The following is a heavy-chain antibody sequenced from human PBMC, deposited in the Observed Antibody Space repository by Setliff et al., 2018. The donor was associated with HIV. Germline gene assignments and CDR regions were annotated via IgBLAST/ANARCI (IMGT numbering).Heavy chain of an antibody. D-gene: IGHD1-26*01. CDR3: AREGTYSGTYWVRRVASFDT. Sequence: SETLSLTCTVSGCSISSGGYYWSWIRQHPGKGLEWIGYIYYSGSTYYNPSLKSRVTISVDTSKNQFSLKLSSVTAADTAVYYCAREGTYSGTYWVRRVASFDTWGQGTMVTVSS. CDR1: GCSISSGGYY. CDR2: IYYSGST. V-gene: IGHV4-31*03. J-gene: IGHJ3*02.